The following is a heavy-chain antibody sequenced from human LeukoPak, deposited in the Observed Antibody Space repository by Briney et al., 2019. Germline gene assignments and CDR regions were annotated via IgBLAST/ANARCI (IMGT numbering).Heavy chain of an antibody. D-gene: IGHD2-15*01. V-gene: IGHV3-9*01. J-gene: IGHJ5*02. CDR3: ARRRPEDIVVVVPGWFDP. CDR1: GFTFDDYA. Sequence: PGGSLRLSCAASGFTFDDYAMHWVRQAPGKGLEWVSGISWNSGSIGYADSVKGRFTISRDNAKNSLYLQMNSLRAEDTAVYYCARRRPEDIVVVVPGWFDPWGQGTLVTVSS. CDR2: ISWNSGSI.